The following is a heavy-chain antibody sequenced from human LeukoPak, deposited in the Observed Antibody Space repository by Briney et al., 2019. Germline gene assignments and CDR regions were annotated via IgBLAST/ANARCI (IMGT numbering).Heavy chain of an antibody. CDR2: ISSGGTYE. V-gene: IGHV3-30*01. CDR3: ARDSTYYYDSGSSGPHYFDN. Sequence: GNSLRLSCAASGLSFSNYAMHWVRQAPGKGLEWVSLISSGGTYEYYADSVKGRFTISRDNSKNTLYLQLNSLRAEDTAVYYCARDSTYYYDSGSSGPHYFDNWGQGTLVTVSS. D-gene: IGHD3-10*01. J-gene: IGHJ4*02. CDR1: GLSFSNYA.